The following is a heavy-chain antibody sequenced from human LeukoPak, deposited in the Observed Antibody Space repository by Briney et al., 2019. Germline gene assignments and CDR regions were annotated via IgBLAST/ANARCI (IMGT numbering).Heavy chain of an antibody. V-gene: IGHV4-4*07. Sequence: SETLSLTCTVSGGSISSYYWSWIRQPAGKGLEWIGRIYTSGSTNYNPSLKKRCTISLDKCKNQFSLKLSSVIAADTAVYYCARDESKYSSGWYWFDPWGQGTLVTVSS. J-gene: IGHJ5*02. CDR1: GGSISSYY. CDR2: IYTSGST. CDR3: ARDESKYSSGWYWFDP. D-gene: IGHD6-19*01.